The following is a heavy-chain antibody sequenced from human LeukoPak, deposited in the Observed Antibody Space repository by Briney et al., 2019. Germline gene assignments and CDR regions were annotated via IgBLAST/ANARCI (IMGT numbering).Heavy chain of an antibody. V-gene: IGHV3-23*01. J-gene: IGHJ4*02. Sequence: PGGSLRLSCAASGFTFSSYWMHWVRQAPGRGLEWVSAISGSGGSTYYADSAKGRFTISRDNSKITLYLQMSSLRAEDTAIYYCAKGPDSGYSSRFCDCWGQGTLVTVSS. D-gene: IGHD6-13*01. CDR1: GFTFSSYW. CDR2: ISGSGGST. CDR3: AKGPDSGYSSRFCDC.